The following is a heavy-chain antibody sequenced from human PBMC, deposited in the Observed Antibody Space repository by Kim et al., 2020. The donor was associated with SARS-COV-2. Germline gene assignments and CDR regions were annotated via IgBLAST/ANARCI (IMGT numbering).Heavy chain of an antibody. CDR2: IIPIFGTA. D-gene: IGHD6-13*01. J-gene: IGHJ4*02. V-gene: IGHV1-69*13. Sequence: SVKVSCKASGGTFSSYAISWVRQAPGQGLEWMGGIIPIFGTANYAQKFQGRVTITADESTSTAYMELSSLRSEDTAVYYCARDHNSPTDSSSWYDSPLDYWGQGTLVTVSS. CDR1: GGTFSSYA. CDR3: ARDHNSPTDSSSWYDSPLDY.